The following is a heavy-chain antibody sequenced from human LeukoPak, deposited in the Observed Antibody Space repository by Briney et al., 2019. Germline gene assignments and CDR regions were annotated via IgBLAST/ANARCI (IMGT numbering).Heavy chain of an antibody. Sequence: GGSLRLSCAASGFTFSSYAMSWVCQAPGKGLEWVSAISGSGGSTYYADSVKGRFTISRDNSKNTLYLQMNSLRAEDSAAYYCAKLRSGTTGNVEIWGQGTMVTVSS. J-gene: IGHJ3*02. V-gene: IGHV3-23*01. CDR3: AKLRSGTTGNVEI. CDR2: ISGSGGST. D-gene: IGHD1-26*01. CDR1: GFTFSSYA.